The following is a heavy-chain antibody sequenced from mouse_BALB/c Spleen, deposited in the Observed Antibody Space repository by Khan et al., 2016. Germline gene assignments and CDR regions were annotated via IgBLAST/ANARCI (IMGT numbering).Heavy chain of an antibody. J-gene: IGHJ3*01. CDR3: AREGLRRGFAY. CDR2: ISDGGSYT. V-gene: IGHV5-4*02. D-gene: IGHD2-4*01. Sequence: VQLKEPGGGLVKPGGSLKLSCAASGFTFTDYYMYWFRQTPEKRLEWVATISDGGSYTYYPDSVKGRFTISRDNAKNNLYLQMSHIKSEDTHMSYCAREGLRRGFAYWGQGSLVTVSA. CDR1: GFTFTDYY.